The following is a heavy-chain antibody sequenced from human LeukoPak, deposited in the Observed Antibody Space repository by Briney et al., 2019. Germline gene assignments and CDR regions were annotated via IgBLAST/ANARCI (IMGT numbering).Heavy chain of an antibody. V-gene: IGHV2-70*11. CDR2: IDWDDDK. Sequence: SGPALVKPTQTLTLTCTFSGFSLSTSGMCVSRICQPPGKALGWLARIDWDDDKYYSTTLKTRLTISKDTSKNQVVLTVTNMDPVDTATYYCARAYTYYYDSSGYPVFDYWGQGTLVTVSS. CDR1: GFSLSTSGMC. CDR3: ARAYTYYYDSSGYPVFDY. D-gene: IGHD3-22*01. J-gene: IGHJ4*02.